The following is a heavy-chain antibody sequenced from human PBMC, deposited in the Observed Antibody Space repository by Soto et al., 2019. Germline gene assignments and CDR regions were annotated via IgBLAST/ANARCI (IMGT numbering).Heavy chain of an antibody. J-gene: IGHJ3*02. CDR2: ISGSGGSI. CDR1: GLTFSSHA. CDR3: AKRNGSNPDDAFDI. Sequence: LRLSCAASGLTFSSHAMNWVRQAPGKGLEWVSGISGSGGSIHYADSVKGRFTISRDNPKDTLYLQMNSLRAEDTAVYYCAKRNGSNPDDAFDIWGQGTMVTVSS. V-gene: IGHV3-23*01. D-gene: IGHD2-8*01.